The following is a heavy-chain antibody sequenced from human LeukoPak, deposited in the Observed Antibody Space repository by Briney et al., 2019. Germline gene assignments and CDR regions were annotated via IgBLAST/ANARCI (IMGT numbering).Heavy chain of an antibody. V-gene: IGHV4-39*07. CDR2: IYYSGST. Sequence: KTSETLSLTCTVSGGTISSSSYYWGWIRQPPGKGLEWIGSIYYSGSTYYNPSLKTRVPISVDTSKNQFSLKLSSVTAADTAVYYCARDWYYYDSSGKPMILEVDYYYMDVWGKGTTVTVSS. CDR3: ARDWYYYDSSGKPMILEVDYYYMDV. D-gene: IGHD3-22*01. CDR1: GGTISSSSYY. J-gene: IGHJ6*03.